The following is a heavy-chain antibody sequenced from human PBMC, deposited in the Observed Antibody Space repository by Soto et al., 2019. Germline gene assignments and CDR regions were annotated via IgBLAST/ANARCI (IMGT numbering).Heavy chain of an antibody. CDR2: IYYSGST. CDR3: AKNWNWGSLVH. D-gene: IGHD7-27*01. V-gene: IGHV4-39*01. Sequence: PSETLSFTCTVSDGSISSSSYFWAWIRQPPGKGLEWIATIYYSGSTYYNPSLKSRVTMSVDTSKNQFSLKLSSVTAADTAVYYCAKNWNWGSLVHWGQGTLVTVSS. J-gene: IGHJ4*02. CDR1: DGSISSSSYF.